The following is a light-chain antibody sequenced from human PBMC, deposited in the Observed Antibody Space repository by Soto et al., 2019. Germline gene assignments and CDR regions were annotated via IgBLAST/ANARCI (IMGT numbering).Light chain of an antibody. CDR2: DVR. J-gene: IGLJ3*02. CDR3: SSYTRSSTRV. Sequence: QSALTQPASVAGSPGQSITISCTGTSSDVGGYNYVSWYQQHPGKAPKLMIYDVRNRPSGVSNRFSGSKSGNTASLTIAGLQAEDEAAYYCSSYTRSSTRVFGGGTKLTVL. V-gene: IGLV2-14*01. CDR1: SSDVGGYNY.